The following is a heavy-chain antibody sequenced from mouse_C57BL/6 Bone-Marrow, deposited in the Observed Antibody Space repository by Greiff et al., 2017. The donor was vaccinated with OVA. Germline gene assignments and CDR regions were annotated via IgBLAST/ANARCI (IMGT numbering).Heavy chain of an antibody. CDR1: GYTFTGYW. CDR2: ILPGSGST. V-gene: IGHV1-9*01. D-gene: IGHD2-5*01. CDR3: ASDSNPWYFDV. Sequence: VQLLQPGAELMKPGASVKLSCKATGYTFTGYWITWVKQRPGHGLEWIGEILPGSGSTNYNEKFKGKATLTADTSSSTAYMQLSSLTSEDSAIYDGASDSNPWYFDVWGTGTTVTVSS. J-gene: IGHJ1*03.